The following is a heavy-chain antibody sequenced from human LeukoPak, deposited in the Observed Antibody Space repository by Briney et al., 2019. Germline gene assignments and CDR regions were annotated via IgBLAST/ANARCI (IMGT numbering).Heavy chain of an antibody. CDR3: TRDLMDYDVSTGLHHYYMDV. CDR2: IWYGGSNK. J-gene: IGHJ6*02. CDR1: GFTFSSCG. Sequence: GRSLRLSCAASGFTFSSCGMHWVRQAPGKGLEWVAVIWYGGSNKYYADSVKGRFTISRDNSQNTLYLQMNSLRAEDTAVYYCTRDLMDYDVSTGLHHYYMDVWGQGTTVTVSS. V-gene: IGHV3-33*08. D-gene: IGHD3-9*01.